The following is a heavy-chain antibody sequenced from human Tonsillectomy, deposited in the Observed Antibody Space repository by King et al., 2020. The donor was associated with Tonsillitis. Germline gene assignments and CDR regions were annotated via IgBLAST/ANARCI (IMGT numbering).Heavy chain of an antibody. CDR2: INHSGST. J-gene: IGHJ4*02. Sequence: VQLQQWGAGLLKPSETLSLTCAVYGGSFSGYYWSWIRQPPGKGLEWIGEINHSGSTNYNPSLKSRVTISVDTSKNQFSLKLSSVTAADTAVYYCARRPTGDIGPQCDYWGQGTLVTVSS. CDR1: GGSFSGYY. CDR3: ARRPTGDIGPQCDY. V-gene: IGHV4-34*01. D-gene: IGHD7-27*01.